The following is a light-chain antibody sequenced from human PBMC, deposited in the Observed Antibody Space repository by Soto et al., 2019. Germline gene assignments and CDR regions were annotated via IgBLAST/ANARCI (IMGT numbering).Light chain of an antibody. CDR1: QSVRNSY. J-gene: IGKJ2*01. CDR3: QQYGSSPYT. V-gene: IGKV3-20*01. CDR2: GAS. Sequence: EILLTQSPGTLSLSPGERATLSCRASQSVRNSYLAWYQQKPGQAPRLLIYGASGRATGIPARFSGSGSGTDFTLTISSLVTDAVAVYYCQQYGSSPYTVGQGTKREI.